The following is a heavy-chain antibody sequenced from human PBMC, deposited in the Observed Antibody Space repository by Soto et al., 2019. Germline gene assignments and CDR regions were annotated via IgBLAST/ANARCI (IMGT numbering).Heavy chain of an antibody. CDR3: ATVATTSYNWFDP. J-gene: IGHJ5*02. D-gene: IGHD5-12*01. CDR1: GFTFSNYW. CDR2: INSAGTIT. V-gene: IGHV3-74*01. Sequence: EVQLVESGGGLVQPGMSLRLSCAASGFTFSNYWMHWVRQAPGKGLVWVSRINSAGTITSYADSVKGRFTVSRDNAKNTLYLQINSLTADDTAVDYCATVATTSYNWFDPWGQGTLVTVSS.